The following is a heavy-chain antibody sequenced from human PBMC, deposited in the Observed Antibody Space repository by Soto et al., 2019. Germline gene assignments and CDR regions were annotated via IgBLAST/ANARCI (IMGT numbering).Heavy chain of an antibody. CDR2: IIPIFGTA. J-gene: IGHJ5*02. CDR3: ARDPLEGYSSGWYGLDP. CDR1: GGTFSSYA. V-gene: IGHV1-69*06. Sequence: AVKVSCKASGGTFSSYAISWVRQAPGQGLEWMGGIIPIFGTANYAQKFQGRVTITADKSTSTAYMELSSLRSEDTAVYYCARDPLEGYSSGWYGLDPWGQGTLVTVSS. D-gene: IGHD6-19*01.